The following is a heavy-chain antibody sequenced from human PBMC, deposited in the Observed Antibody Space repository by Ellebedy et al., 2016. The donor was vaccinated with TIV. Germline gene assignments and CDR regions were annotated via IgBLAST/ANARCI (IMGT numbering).Heavy chain of an antibody. Sequence: GESLKISCSASGFTFGDYGVSWVRQAPGKGLEWVSFITTKPYGGTTDYAASVKGRFTISRDDSKSIAYLQMNSLKTEDTAVYYRTRGVVGATYFDYWGKGTLVTVSS. CDR2: ITTKPYGGTT. CDR3: TRGVVGATYFDY. V-gene: IGHV3-49*04. J-gene: IGHJ4*02. D-gene: IGHD1-26*01. CDR1: GFTFGDYG.